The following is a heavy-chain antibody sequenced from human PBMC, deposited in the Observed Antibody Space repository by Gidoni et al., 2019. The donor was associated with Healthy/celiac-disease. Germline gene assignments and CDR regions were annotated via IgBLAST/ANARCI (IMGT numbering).Heavy chain of an antibody. J-gene: IGHJ4*02. CDR1: GFTFSSYA. D-gene: IGHD2-15*01. CDR3: ARGGGGINPRPTGY. CDR2: ISYDGRNK. Sequence: QVQLVESGGGVVQPGRSLRLSWAASGFTFSSYAMLWVRQAPGKGLEWVAVISYDGRNKYYADSVKGRFTISRDNSKNTLYLQMNSLRAEDTAVYYCARGGGGINPRPTGYWGQGTLVTVSS. V-gene: IGHV3-30*04.